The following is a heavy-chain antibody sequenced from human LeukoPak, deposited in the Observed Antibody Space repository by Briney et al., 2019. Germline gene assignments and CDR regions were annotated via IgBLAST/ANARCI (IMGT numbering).Heavy chain of an antibody. CDR1: SGSFSGYY. D-gene: IGHD6-13*01. Sequence: SETLSLTCAVYSGSFSGYYWSWMRQPPGKGLEWIGEINHSGSTNYNPSLKSRVTISVDTSKNQFSLKLSSVTAADTAVYYCARGVAAAGTPSYWYFDLWGRGTLVTVSS. J-gene: IGHJ2*01. CDR2: INHSGST. V-gene: IGHV4-34*01. CDR3: ARGVAAAGTPSYWYFDL.